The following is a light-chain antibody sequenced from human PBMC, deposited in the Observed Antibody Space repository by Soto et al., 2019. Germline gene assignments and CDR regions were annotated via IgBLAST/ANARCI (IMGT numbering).Light chain of an antibody. V-gene: IGLV1-40*01. J-gene: IGLJ1*01. CDR3: QSYDSSLSGSRV. CDR2: GNS. CDR1: SSNIGSGYD. Sequence: QSVLTQPPSVSGAPGQRVTISCTGSSSNIGSGYDVHWYQQLPGPAPKLLIYGNSNRPSGVPDRFSGSKSGTSASLAITGLQADDEADYYGQSYDSSLSGSRVFGTGTKLNVL.